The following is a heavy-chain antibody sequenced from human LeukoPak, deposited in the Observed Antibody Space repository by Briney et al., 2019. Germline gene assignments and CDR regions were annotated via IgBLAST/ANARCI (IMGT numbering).Heavy chain of an antibody. CDR1: GGSISSYY. CDR2: IYYSGST. Sequence: SETLSLTCTVSGGSISSYYWSWIRQPPGKGLEWIGYIYYSGSTNYNPSLKSRVTISVDTSKKQFSLKPSSVTAADTAVYYCVTYYFDSSGPKKNYWGQGTLVTVSS. CDR3: VTYYFDSSGPKKNY. D-gene: IGHD3-22*01. V-gene: IGHV4-59*12. J-gene: IGHJ4*02.